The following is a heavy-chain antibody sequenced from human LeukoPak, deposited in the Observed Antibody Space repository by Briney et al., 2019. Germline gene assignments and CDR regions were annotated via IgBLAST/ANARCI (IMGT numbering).Heavy chain of an antibody. D-gene: IGHD1-7*01. J-gene: IGHJ4*02. CDR3: ARGNYYFDY. Sequence: GGSLRLSCAASGFTFSSYSMTWVRQAPGKGLEWVSVISGSGGSTYYGDSVKGRFTISRDNAKNTLYLQMNSLRAEDTAVYYCARGNYYFDYWGQGTLVTVSS. V-gene: IGHV3-23*01. CDR1: GFTFSSYS. CDR2: ISGSGGST.